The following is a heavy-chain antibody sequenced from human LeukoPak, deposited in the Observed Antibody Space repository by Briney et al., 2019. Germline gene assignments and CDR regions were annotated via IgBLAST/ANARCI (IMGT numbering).Heavy chain of an antibody. J-gene: IGHJ3*02. CDR1: GGSISSYY. D-gene: IGHD3-22*01. CDR2: IYYSGST. CDR3: ARHVKLRLLSAFDI. Sequence: SETLSLTCTVSGGSISSYYWSWIRQPPGKGLGWIGYIYYSGSTNYNPSLKSRVTISVDTSKNQFSLKLSSVTAADTAVYYCARHVKLRLLSAFDIWGQGTMVTVSS. V-gene: IGHV4-59*01.